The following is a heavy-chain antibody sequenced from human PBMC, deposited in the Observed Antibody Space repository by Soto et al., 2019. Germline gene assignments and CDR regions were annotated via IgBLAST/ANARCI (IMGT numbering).Heavy chain of an antibody. D-gene: IGHD2-8*01. Sequence: PGGSLRLSCAASGFTFSSYAMSWVRQAPGKGLEWVSAISGSGGSTYYADSVKGRFTISRDNSKNTLYLQMNSLRAEDTAVYYCAKISRGSVYAILGHDYYYGMDVWGQGTTVTVSS. CDR3: AKISRGSVYAILGHDYYYGMDV. V-gene: IGHV3-23*01. J-gene: IGHJ6*02. CDR1: GFTFSSYA. CDR2: ISGSGGST.